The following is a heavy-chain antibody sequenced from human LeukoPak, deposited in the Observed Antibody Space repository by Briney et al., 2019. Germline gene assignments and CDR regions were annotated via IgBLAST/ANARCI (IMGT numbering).Heavy chain of an antibody. CDR3: ARRRPDSSGYYHYDY. V-gene: IGHV1-2*02. CDR1: GYTFTGYY. CDR2: VNPNSGVT. D-gene: IGHD3-22*01. Sequence: ASVKVSCKASGYTFTGYYMHWVRQAPGQGLEWMGWVNPNSGVTKCAQKFQGRVTMTRDTSISTVYMEVNRLTSDDTAVYFCARRRPDSSGYYHYDYWGQGTLVTVSS. J-gene: IGHJ4*02.